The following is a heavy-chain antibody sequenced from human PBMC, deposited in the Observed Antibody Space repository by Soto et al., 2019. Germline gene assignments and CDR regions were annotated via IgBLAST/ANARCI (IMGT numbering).Heavy chain of an antibody. D-gene: IGHD6-6*01. CDR1: GFSFAGYY. V-gene: IGHV1-2*02. CDR2: INAHSGGT. Sequence: ASVKVSCKASGFSFAGYYIHWLRQAPGQGLEWMGWINAHSGGTEYAQKFQGRVTLTRDTSIATAYLTLTSLTSDDTALYYCAKDLTRQLAYWLDPWGQGTQVTVSS. CDR3: AKDLTRQLAYWLDP. J-gene: IGHJ5*02.